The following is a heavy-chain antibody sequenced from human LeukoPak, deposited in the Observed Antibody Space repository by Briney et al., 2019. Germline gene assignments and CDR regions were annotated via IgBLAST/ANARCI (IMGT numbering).Heavy chain of an antibody. D-gene: IGHD5-12*01. CDR1: GFTFSSYA. V-gene: IGHV3-30-3*01. CDR2: ISYDGSNK. Sequence: GGSLRLSCAASGFTFSSYAMHWDRQAPGKGLEWVAVISYDGSNKYYADSVKGRFTISRDNSKNTLYLQMNSLRAEDTAAYYCARDIVAYFDYWGQGTLVTVSS. J-gene: IGHJ4*02. CDR3: ARDIVAYFDY.